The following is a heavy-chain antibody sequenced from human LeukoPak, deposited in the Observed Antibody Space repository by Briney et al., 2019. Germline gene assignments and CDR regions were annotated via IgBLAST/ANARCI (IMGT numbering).Heavy chain of an antibody. V-gene: IGHV5-51*01. CDR2: IYPGDSDT. J-gene: IGHJ3*02. D-gene: IGHD3-22*01. CDR3: ARQPMGGYYDSSGYPTDAFDI. Sequence: GESLKISCKGSGYRFTSYWIGWVRQMPGKGLEWMGIIYPGDSDTRYSPSFQGQVTISADKSISPAYLQWSSLKASDTAMYYCARQPMGGYYDSSGYPTDAFDIWGQGTMVTVSS. CDR1: GYRFTSYW.